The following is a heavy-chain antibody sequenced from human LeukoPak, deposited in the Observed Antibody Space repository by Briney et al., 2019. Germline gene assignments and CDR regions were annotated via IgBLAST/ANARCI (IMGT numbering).Heavy chain of an antibody. CDR3: ARAVGYCSGGSCYSQDY. V-gene: IGHV4-34*01. CDR1: GGSFSGYY. Sequence: SETLSLTCAVYGGSFSGYYWSWIRQPPGKGLEWIGEINHGGSTNYNPSLKSRVTISVDTSKNQFSLKLSSVTAADTAVYYCARAVGYCSGGSCYSQDYWGRGTLVTVSS. D-gene: IGHD2-15*01. CDR2: INHGGST. J-gene: IGHJ4*02.